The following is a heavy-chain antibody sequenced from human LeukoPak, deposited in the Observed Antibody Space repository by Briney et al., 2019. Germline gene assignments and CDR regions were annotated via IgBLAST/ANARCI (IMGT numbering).Heavy chain of an antibody. D-gene: IGHD3-22*01. CDR3: ATLAYYYDTFDY. Sequence: GGSLRLSCAASGFTFDDYAMHWVRQAPGKGLEWVSLISGDGGSTYYAESVKGRFTISRDNSKNSLYLQMNSLRTEDTALYYCATLAYYYDTFDYWGQGTLVTVSS. J-gene: IGHJ4*02. V-gene: IGHV3-43*02. CDR1: GFTFDDYA. CDR2: ISGDGGST.